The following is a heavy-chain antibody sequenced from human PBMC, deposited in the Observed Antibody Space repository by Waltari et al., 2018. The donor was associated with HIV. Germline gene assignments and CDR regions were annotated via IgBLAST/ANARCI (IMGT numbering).Heavy chain of an antibody. CDR1: GYSFTNYW. D-gene: IGHD5-12*01. Sequence: EVQLVQSGAEVKKPGESLKISCKGSGYSFTNYWIGWVRQMPGKGLEWMGIIYPGDSDTRYSPSFQGQVTISADKSISTAYLQWSTLKASDTAMYYCARRDRGYSAYDPRPPFDYWGQGTLVTVSS. V-gene: IGHV5-51*01. J-gene: IGHJ4*02. CDR3: ARRDRGYSAYDPRPPFDY. CDR2: IYPGDSDT.